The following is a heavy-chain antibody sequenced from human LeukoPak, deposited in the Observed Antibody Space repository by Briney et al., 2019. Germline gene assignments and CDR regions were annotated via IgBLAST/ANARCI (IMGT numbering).Heavy chain of an antibody. J-gene: IGHJ4*02. CDR2: MSSSSTYI. D-gene: IGHD6-19*01. Sequence: GGSLRLSCAASGFTFSSYSMNWVRQAPGKGLEWVSSMSSSSTYIYYADSVKGRFTISRDNAKNSLYLQMNSLRAEDTAVYYRARDLVVAACFDYWGQGTLVTVSS. CDR1: GFTFSSYS. V-gene: IGHV3-21*01. CDR3: ARDLVVAACFDY.